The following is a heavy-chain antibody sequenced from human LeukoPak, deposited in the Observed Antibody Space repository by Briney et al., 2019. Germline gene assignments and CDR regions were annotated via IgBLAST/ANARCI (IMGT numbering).Heavy chain of an antibody. Sequence: SETLSLTCTVSGGSISSYYWSWVRQPAGKGLEWIGRIYTSGSTNYNPSLKSRVTMSVDTSKNQFSLKLSSVTAADTAVYYCARPPTYETGDPGGIDYWGQGTLVTVSS. CDR3: ARPPTYETGDPGGIDY. CDR1: GGSISSYY. J-gene: IGHJ4*02. D-gene: IGHD7-27*01. V-gene: IGHV4-4*07. CDR2: IYTSGST.